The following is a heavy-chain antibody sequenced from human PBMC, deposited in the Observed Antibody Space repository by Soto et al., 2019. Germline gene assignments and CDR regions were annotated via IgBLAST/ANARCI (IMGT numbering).Heavy chain of an antibody. V-gene: IGHV4-59*01. D-gene: IGHD4-4*01. CDR2: IDYTGST. CDR1: GGSITTYY. Sequence: ETLSLTCTVSGGSITTYYWSWIRQPPGKGLEWIGYIDYTGSTNYSPSLKSRVTISADTSKNQFSLKLSSVTAADTALYYCARARTPYSNLDYWGQGTLVTVSS. CDR3: ARARTPYSNLDY. J-gene: IGHJ4*02.